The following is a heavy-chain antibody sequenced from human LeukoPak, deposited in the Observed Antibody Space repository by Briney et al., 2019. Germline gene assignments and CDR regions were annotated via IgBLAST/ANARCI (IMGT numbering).Heavy chain of an antibody. CDR2: ISAYNGNT. V-gene: IGHV1-18*01. D-gene: IGHD3-22*01. CDR1: GYTFTSYG. Sequence: ASVKVSCKASGYTFTSYGISWVRQAPGQGLEWMGWISAYNGNTNYAQKLQGRVTMTTDTSTSTAYMELRSLRSDDTAVYYCAREGYHYYDSSGYYSYYYYYYMDVWGKGTTVTISS. CDR3: AREGYHYYDSSGYYSYYYYYYMDV. J-gene: IGHJ6*03.